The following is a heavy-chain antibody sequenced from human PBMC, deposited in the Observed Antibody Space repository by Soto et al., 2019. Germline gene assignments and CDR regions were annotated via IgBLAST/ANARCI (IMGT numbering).Heavy chain of an antibody. CDR3: ARAWGYAFDI. V-gene: IGHV4-59*01. Sequence: SETLSLTCTVSGGSISSYYWSWIRQPPGKGLEWIGYIYYSGSTNYNPSLKSRVTISVDTSKNQFSLKLSSVTAADTAVYYCARAWGYAFDIWGQGTMVTVSS. D-gene: IGHD7-27*01. J-gene: IGHJ3*02. CDR1: GGSISSYY. CDR2: IYYSGST.